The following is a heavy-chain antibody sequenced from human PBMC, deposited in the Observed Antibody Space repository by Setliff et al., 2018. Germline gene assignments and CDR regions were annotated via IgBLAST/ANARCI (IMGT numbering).Heavy chain of an antibody. V-gene: IGHV1-3*01. J-gene: IGHJ6*02. Sequence: ASVKVSCKASGYTFTSYAMHWVRQAPGQRLEWMGWINAGNGNTKYSQKFQGRVTITRDTSASTAYMELSSLRSEDTAVYYCAGSITMVRGGGMDVWGQGTTVAVS. D-gene: IGHD3-10*01. CDR3: AGSITMVRGGGMDV. CDR1: GYTFTSYA. CDR2: INAGNGNT.